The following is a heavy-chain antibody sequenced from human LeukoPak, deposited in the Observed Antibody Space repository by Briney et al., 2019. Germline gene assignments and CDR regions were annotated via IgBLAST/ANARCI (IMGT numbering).Heavy chain of an antibody. Sequence: SETLSLTCIVSGGSISSSSNYWGWIRQPPGEGLEWIGNIFYSGYTAYNPSLKSRITISVDTSENQFSLKLSSVTAADTVVYYCARLPAAIGEDFHYYGMDVWGQGTTVTVSS. V-gene: IGHV4-39*01. CDR3: ARLPAAIGEDFHYYGMDV. D-gene: IGHD2-2*02. CDR2: IFYSGYT. CDR1: GGSISSSSNY. J-gene: IGHJ6*02.